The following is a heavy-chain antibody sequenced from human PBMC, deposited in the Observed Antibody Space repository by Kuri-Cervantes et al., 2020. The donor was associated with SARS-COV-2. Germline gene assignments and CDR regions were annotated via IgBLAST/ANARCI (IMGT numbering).Heavy chain of an antibody. V-gene: IGHV1-69*10. Sequence: SVKVSCKASGGTFSSYAISWVRQAPGQGLEWMGGIIPIFGIANYAQKFQGRVTITADKSTSTAYMELSSLRSEDTAVYYCARASDPKLITYYFDYWGQGTLVTVSS. J-gene: IGHJ4*02. D-gene: IGHD4-23*01. CDR1: GGTFSSYA. CDR2: IIPIFGIA. CDR3: ARASDPKLITYYFDY.